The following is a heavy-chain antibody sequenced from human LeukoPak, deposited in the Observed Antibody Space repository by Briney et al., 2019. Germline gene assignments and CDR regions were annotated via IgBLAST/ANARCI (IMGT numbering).Heavy chain of an antibody. J-gene: IGHJ1*01. Sequence: GASVKVSCKASGYTFTDYFIHWVRQAPGQGPEWMGWIIADSGGTNYAQKFQGRVTMTRDTSISTAYMELSSLRSDDTAVYYCATITLVRGVTRFNEYFQHWGQGSLVTVSS. CDR1: GYTFTDYF. D-gene: IGHD3-10*01. CDR3: ATITLVRGVTRFNEYFQH. CDR2: IIADSGGT. V-gene: IGHV1-2*02.